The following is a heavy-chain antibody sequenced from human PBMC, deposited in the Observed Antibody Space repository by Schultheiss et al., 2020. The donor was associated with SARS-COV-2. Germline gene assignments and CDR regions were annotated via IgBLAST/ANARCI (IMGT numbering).Heavy chain of an antibody. CDR3: ARLHDYGDPTVDYYYYYYGMDV. Sequence: GESLKISCAASGFTFSSYSMNWVRQAPGKGLEWVSSISSSSSYIYYADSVKGLFTISRDNAKNSLYLQMNSLRAEDTAVYYCARLHDYGDPTVDYYYYYYGMDVWGQGTTVTVSS. CDR1: GFTFSSYS. D-gene: IGHD4-17*01. J-gene: IGHJ6*02. CDR2: ISSSSSYI. V-gene: IGHV3-21*01.